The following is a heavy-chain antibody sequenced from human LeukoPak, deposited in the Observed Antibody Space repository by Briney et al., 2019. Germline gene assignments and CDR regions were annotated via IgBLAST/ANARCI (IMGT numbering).Heavy chain of an antibody. Sequence: GGSLRLSCAASEFTFRTYSMSWVRQAPGKGPEWVSFIYSDNTHYSDSVKGRFTISRDNSKNTLYLQMNSLRAEDTAVYYCARGARGSGTASDYWGQGTLVTVSS. D-gene: IGHD3-10*01. CDR1: EFTFRTYS. V-gene: IGHV3-53*01. J-gene: IGHJ4*02. CDR2: IYSDNT. CDR3: ARGARGSGTASDY.